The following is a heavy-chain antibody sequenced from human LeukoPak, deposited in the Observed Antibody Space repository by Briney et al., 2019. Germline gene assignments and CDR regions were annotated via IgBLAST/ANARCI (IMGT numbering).Heavy chain of an antibody. D-gene: IGHD3-9*01. Sequence: SETLSLTCSVSGASVGSAGYHWSWIRQPPGGGLEWVGYVYYVSSTNYNPSLKSRVTISVDTSKNQFSLKLSSVTAADTAVYYCARRRNDILTGPYYYYYGMDVWGQGTTVTVSS. CDR1: GASVGSAGYH. CDR3: ARRRNDILTGPYYYYYGMDV. J-gene: IGHJ6*02. V-gene: IGHV4-61*08. CDR2: VYYVSST.